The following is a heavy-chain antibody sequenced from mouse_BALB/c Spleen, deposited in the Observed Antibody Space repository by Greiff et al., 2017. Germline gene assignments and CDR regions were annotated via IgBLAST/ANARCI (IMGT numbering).Heavy chain of an antibody. CDR1: GFTFSDYY. CDR3: ARDGGDYDRIFYAMDY. Sequence: EVQLVESGGGLVKPGGSLKLSCAASGFTFSDYYMYWVRQTPEKRLEWVATISDGGSYTYYPDSVKGRFTISRDNAKNNLYLQMSSLKSEDTAMYYCARDGGDYDRIFYAMDYWGQGTSVTVSS. J-gene: IGHJ4*01. V-gene: IGHV5-4*02. D-gene: IGHD2-4*01. CDR2: ISDGGSYT.